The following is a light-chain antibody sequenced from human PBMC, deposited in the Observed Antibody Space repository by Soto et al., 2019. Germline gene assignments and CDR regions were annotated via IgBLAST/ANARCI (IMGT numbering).Light chain of an antibody. Sequence: IQMSHCPSSLAASVVDRGSITCLASQSISNYLNWYQQKPGKAPNLLLHTVSRLQSGVPSRFSGSGSGTNFSLTISRLQPEDFATYYCQQSYDTPRTFGQGTKVDI. CDR2: TVS. CDR3: QQSYDTPRT. CDR1: QSISNY. V-gene: IGKV1-39*01. J-gene: IGKJ1*01.